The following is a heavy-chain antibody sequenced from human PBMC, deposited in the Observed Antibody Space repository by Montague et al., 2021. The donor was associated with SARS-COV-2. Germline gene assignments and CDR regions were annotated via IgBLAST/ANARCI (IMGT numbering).Heavy chain of an antibody. Sequence: SETLSLTRTLSGGSISRYYFNWVRQSPGQGLEWIAYISESGSHNXNPSLISGVTVSVDTSKSQFSLKLTSVTAADTALNYFARHRIYLGESWWGEGTLVTVSS. CDR3: ARHRIYLGESW. CDR1: GGSISRYY. CDR2: ISESGSH. V-gene: IGHV4-59*08. D-gene: IGHD3-16*01. J-gene: IGHJ4*02.